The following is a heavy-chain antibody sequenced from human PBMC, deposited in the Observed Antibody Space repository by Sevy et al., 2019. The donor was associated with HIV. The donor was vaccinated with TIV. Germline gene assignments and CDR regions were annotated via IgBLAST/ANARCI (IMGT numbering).Heavy chain of an antibody. CDR2: IKSKTDGGTT. J-gene: IGHJ3*02. V-gene: IGHV3-15*01. D-gene: IGHD3-3*01. CDR3: TTDTGISDYDFWSGRDDTFDN. Sequence: GGSLRLSCAASGFTFSNAWMSWVRQAPGKGLEWVGRIKSKTDGGTTDYAAPVKGRFTISTDESKNTLYLQMNSLKTWDTAVYYCTTDTGISDYDFWSGRDDTFDNWGQGTMVTVSS. CDR1: GFTFSNAW.